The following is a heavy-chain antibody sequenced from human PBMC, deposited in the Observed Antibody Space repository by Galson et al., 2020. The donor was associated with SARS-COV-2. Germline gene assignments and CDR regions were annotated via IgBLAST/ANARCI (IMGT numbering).Heavy chain of an antibody. CDR2: IRNKANSYST. CDR3: ARDWNGAWDY. CDR1: GFTFNDHF. V-gene: IGHV3-72*01. J-gene: IGHJ4*02. D-gene: IGHD1-1*01. Sequence: GESLKISCIASGFTFNDHFMDWVRQAPGKGLEWVARIRNKANSYSTEYAASVKGRFTISRDDSKNSVHLQANSLKTEDTAVYFCARDWNGAWDYWGQGTPVTVSS.